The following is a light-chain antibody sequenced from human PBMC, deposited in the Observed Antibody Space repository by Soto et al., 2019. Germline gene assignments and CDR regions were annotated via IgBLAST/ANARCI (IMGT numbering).Light chain of an antibody. CDR1: QSVSSY. CDR3: QQRSNWPPDLT. Sequence: EIVLTQSPATLSLSPGERATLSCRASQSVSSYLVWYQQKPGQAPRLLIYDASNRATGIPARFSGSGSGTDFTLTISSLEPEDFAVYYCQQRSNWPPDLTFGGGTKVDIK. V-gene: IGKV3-11*01. J-gene: IGKJ4*01. CDR2: DAS.